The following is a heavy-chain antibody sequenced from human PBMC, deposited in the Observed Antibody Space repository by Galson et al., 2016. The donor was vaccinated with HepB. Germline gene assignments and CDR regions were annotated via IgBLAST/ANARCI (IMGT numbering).Heavy chain of an antibody. CDR3: AKHRRYTSGYYFDS. CDR1: GLTFNSYA. CDR2: ISGGGSTT. V-gene: IGHV3-23*01. D-gene: IGHD6-19*01. J-gene: IGHJ4*02. Sequence: SLRLSCAASGLTFNSYAMTWVRLTPGKGLEWVSTISGGGSTTNYADAVRGRFSITRDNSRDTLYLYMSSLRPEDTAVYYCAKHRRYTSGYYFDSWGQGSLVTVSS.